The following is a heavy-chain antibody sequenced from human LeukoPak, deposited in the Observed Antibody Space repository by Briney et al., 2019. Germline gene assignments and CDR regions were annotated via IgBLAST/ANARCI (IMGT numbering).Heavy chain of an antibody. Sequence: PGGSLRLSCAASGFTFGSYSMSWVRQAPGEGLEWVSAISPSGDSTSYPDSVKGRFTISRDNSKNTLYLQMNSLTAEDTAVYYCARRLPAVGSTDYFDCWGQGTLVTVSS. D-gene: IGHD6-13*01. CDR2: ISPSGDST. V-gene: IGHV3-23*01. CDR1: GFTFGSYS. CDR3: ARRLPAVGSTDYFDC. J-gene: IGHJ4*02.